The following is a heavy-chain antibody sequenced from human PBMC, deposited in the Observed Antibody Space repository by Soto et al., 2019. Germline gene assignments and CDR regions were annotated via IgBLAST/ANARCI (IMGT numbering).Heavy chain of an antibody. D-gene: IGHD2-21*01. V-gene: IGHV4-34*01. CDR3: ARGGISHWAYFYYMDV. Sequence: QVQLQQWGAGLLKPSETLSLTCVVSGGSLSDYFWSWIRQPPGMALEWIGEINHLGSINYNPSLKSRVTMSVDTSQNQFSLTLNSLTAADTAPYYCARGGISHWAYFYYMDVWDRGTTVSFSS. CDR1: GGSLSDYF. J-gene: IGHJ6*03. CDR2: INHLGSI.